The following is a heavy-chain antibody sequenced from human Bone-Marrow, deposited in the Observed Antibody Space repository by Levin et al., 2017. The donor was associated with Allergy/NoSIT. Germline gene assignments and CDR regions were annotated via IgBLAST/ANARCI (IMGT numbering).Heavy chain of an antibody. CDR1: GFTFSDYY. V-gene: IGHV3-11*01. CDR2: ISSTAVSI. D-gene: IGHD3-3*01. Sequence: GGSLRLSCAASGFTFSDYYMSWIRQPPGKVLEWVSFISSTAVSINYADSVKGRFTISRDNGQNLLSLQMDRLRAEDTAIYYCVRGAEWSTSAYNWFDSWGQGTLVTVSS. CDR3: VRGAEWSTSAYNWFDS. J-gene: IGHJ5*01.